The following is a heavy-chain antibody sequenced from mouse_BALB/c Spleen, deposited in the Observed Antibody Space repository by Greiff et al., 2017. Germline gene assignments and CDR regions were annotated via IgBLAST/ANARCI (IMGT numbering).Heavy chain of an antibody. Sequence: QVQLKESGPGLVAPSQSLSITCTVSGFSLTSYDISWIRQPPGKGLEWLGVIWTGGGTNYNSAFMSRLSISKDNSKSQVFLKMNSLQTDDTAIYYCVRSDYYGSSYGFAYWGQGTLVTVSA. CDR3: VRSDYYGSSYGFAY. D-gene: IGHD1-1*01. J-gene: IGHJ3*01. CDR2: IWTGGGT. V-gene: IGHV2-9-2*01. CDR1: GFSLTSYD.